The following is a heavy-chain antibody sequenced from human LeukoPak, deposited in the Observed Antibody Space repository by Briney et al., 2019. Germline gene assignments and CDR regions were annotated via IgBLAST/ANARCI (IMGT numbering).Heavy chain of an antibody. CDR2: INPNSGGT. J-gene: IGHJ4*02. Sequence: ASVKVSCKASGYTFTGYYMHWVRQAPGQGLEWMGWINPNSGGTNYAQKIQGRVTMTRDTSTRTAYMELSRLRSDDTAVYYCARLPLDIVVVPAAEYYFDYWGQGTLVTVSS. CDR3: ARLPLDIVVVPAAEYYFDY. CDR1: GYTFTGYY. V-gene: IGHV1-2*02. D-gene: IGHD2-2*03.